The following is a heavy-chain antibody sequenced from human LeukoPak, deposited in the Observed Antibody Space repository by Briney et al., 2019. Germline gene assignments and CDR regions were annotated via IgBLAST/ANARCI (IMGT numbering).Heavy chain of an antibody. V-gene: IGHV3-33*01. D-gene: IGHD1-1*01. Sequence: GRSLRLSCAASGFTFSSYGMHWVRQAPGKGLEWVAVIWYDGSNKYYADSVKGRFTIFRDNSKNTLYLQMNSLRAEDTAVYYCARPNWNDVSYFDYWGQGTLVTVSS. J-gene: IGHJ4*02. CDR2: IWYDGSNK. CDR1: GFTFSSYG. CDR3: ARPNWNDVSYFDY.